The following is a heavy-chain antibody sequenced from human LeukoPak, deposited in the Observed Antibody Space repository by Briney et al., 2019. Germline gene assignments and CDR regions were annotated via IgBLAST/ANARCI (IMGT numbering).Heavy chain of an antibody. Sequence: ASQTLSLTCTVSGGSISSGGYYWSWIRQHPGKGLEWIGYIYYSGSTYYNPSLKSRVTISVDTSKNQFSLKLSSVTAADTAVYYCARDAAELWSVYWGQGTLVTVSS. CDR1: GGSISSGGYY. D-gene: IGHD5-18*01. CDR2: IYYSGST. J-gene: IGHJ4*02. CDR3: ARDAAELWSVY. V-gene: IGHV4-31*03.